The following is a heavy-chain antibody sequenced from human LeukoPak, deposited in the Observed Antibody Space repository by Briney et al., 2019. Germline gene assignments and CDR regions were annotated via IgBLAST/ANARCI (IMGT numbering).Heavy chain of an antibody. D-gene: IGHD6-19*01. V-gene: IGHV1-2*02. J-gene: IGHJ5*02. Sequence: ASAKVSCKASGYSFTAYYMHWVRQAPGQGLEWMGWINPNSGGTNYAQKFQGRVTMTRDTSISTVYMELSRLKSDDTAVFYCARDPPTYSSGWYGGFDPWGKGTLVTVSS. CDR2: INPNSGGT. CDR1: GYSFTAYY. CDR3: ARDPPTYSSGWYGGFDP.